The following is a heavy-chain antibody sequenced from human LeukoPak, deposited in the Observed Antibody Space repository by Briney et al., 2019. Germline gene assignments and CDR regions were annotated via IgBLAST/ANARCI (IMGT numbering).Heavy chain of an antibody. D-gene: IGHD2-21*01. V-gene: IGHV3-7*01. CDR2: IKQDGSEI. CDR1: GVTFSSYW. CDR3: ARYCGGDCYGMDV. J-gene: IGHJ6*02. Sequence: GGSLKLSCVVSGVTFSSYWMSWVRQAPGKGLEWVANIKQDGSEIHYVDSVKGRFTISRENAKNSLYLQMNSLRAEDTAVYYCARYCGGDCYGMDVWGQGTTVTVSS.